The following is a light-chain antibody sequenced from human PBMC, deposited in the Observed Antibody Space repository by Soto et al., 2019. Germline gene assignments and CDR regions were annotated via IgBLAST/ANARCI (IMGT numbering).Light chain of an antibody. J-gene: IGKJ2*01. CDR3: QQSYSTPPT. CDR1: QSIRTS. V-gene: IGKV1-39*01. Sequence: DIQMTQSPSSLSASVGDRVTITCRASQSIRTSLNWYQQKPGKAPKLLIYGGFSLQSGAPSRFNRSESGTDFPITISSMQPEDFAVYYCQQSYSTPPTFVQGTKVEIK. CDR2: GGF.